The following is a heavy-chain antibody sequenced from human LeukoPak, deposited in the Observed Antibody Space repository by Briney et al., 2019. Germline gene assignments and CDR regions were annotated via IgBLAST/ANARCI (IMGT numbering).Heavy chain of an antibody. D-gene: IGHD7-27*01. J-gene: IGHJ4*02. CDR2: IRFNGN. CDR1: GFTFSNYA. V-gene: IGHV3-30*02. Sequence: GSLRLSCAASGFTFSNYAIHWVRQAPGQGLEWVASIRFNGNFYADYVKGRFTISRDNSKSTVSLQMDTLRTEDTALYYCARENWDFDFWGQGTLVTVSS. CDR3: ARENWDFDF.